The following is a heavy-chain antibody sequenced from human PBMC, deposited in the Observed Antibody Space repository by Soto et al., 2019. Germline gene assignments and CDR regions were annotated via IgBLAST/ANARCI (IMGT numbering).Heavy chain of an antibody. Sequence: SETLSLTCAVSGYSISSGYYWDWIRQPPGKGLEWIGSIYHSGSTYYNPSLKSRVTISVDTSKNQFSLKLSSVTAADTAVYYCATAGRYDYVWGSYRPTSNLNWFDPGGQGTLVTVSS. J-gene: IGHJ5*02. CDR1: GYSISSGYY. CDR3: ATAGRYDYVWGSYRPTSNLNWFDP. CDR2: IYHSGST. V-gene: IGHV4-38-2*01. D-gene: IGHD3-16*02.